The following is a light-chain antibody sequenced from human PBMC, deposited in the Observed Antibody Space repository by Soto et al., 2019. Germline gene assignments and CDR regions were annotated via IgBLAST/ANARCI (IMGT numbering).Light chain of an antibody. J-gene: IGKJ1*01. CDR1: QSISSN. CDR2: RTF. Sequence: IVMTQSPATLSVSPGERATLSCRASQSISSNLAWYQQKPGQAPRLLMFRTFSRATGFPARFSGSGSGTEFTLTISSLQSEDFAVYYCQQYNKWPPETFGQGTKVDIK. CDR3: QQYNKWPPET. V-gene: IGKV3-15*01.